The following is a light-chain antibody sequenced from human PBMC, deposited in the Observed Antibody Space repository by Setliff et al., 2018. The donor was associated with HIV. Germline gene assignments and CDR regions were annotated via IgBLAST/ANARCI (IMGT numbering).Light chain of an antibody. Sequence: SVLAQPASVSGSPGQSITISCTGTSSDVGAYNYFSWYQQHPGKAPKLMIYDVSNRPSGVSNRFSGSKSGNTASLTISGLQAEDEADYYCSSYTSSYTFVFGTGTKVTVL. V-gene: IGLV2-14*03. CDR3: SSYTSSYTFV. J-gene: IGLJ1*01. CDR1: SSDVGAYNY. CDR2: DVS.